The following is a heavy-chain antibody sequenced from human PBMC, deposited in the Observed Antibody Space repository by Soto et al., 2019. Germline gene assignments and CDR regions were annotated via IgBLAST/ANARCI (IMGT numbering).Heavy chain of an antibody. D-gene: IGHD1-26*01. CDR1: GFTFSSYG. CDR3: ASQRRGSYYFDY. V-gene: IGHV3-33*01. J-gene: IGHJ4*02. Sequence: PGGSLRLSCAASGFTFSSYGMNWVRQAPGKGLEWVAVIWYDGSNKYYADSVKGRFTISRDNSKNTLYLQMNSLRAEDTAVYYCASQRRGSYYFDYWGKGTPVTVSS. CDR2: IWYDGSNK.